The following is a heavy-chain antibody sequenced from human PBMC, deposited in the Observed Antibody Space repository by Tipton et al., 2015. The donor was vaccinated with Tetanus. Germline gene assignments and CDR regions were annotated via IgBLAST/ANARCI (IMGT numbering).Heavy chain of an antibody. J-gene: IGHJ4*02. Sequence: LRLSCTVSGGSMSNNYWSWIRQPPGKGLEWIAYIFHSGSTNYSPSLKSRVAISMDTSKNQISQKLSSVTAADTAVYFCAGVTAQRTELYFDHWGQGTLVTVSS. CDR3: AGVTAQRTELYFDH. V-gene: IGHV4-59*01. D-gene: IGHD6-13*01. CDR1: GGSMSNNY. CDR2: IFHSGST.